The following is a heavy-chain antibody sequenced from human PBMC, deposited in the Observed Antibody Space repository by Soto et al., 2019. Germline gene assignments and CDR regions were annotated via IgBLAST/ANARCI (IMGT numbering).Heavy chain of an antibody. V-gene: IGHV4-61*01. J-gene: IGHJ4*02. CDR2: IYYSGST. CDR1: GGSVSSGSYY. CDR3: ARVACSGGSCVFDY. D-gene: IGHD2-15*01. Sequence: QVQLQESGPGLVKPSETLSLTCTVSGGSVSSGSYYWSWIRQPPGKGLEWIGYIYYSGSTNYNPSLKSRVTLSVDTSKNQFSLKRSSVTAADTAVYYCARVACSGGSCVFDYWGQGTLVTVSS.